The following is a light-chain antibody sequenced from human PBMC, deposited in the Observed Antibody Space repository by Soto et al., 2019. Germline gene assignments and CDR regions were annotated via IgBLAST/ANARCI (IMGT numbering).Light chain of an antibody. J-gene: IGLJ1*01. Sequence: QSALTQPASVSGSPGQSITISCTGTSSDVGSYNLVSWYQQHPGKAPKLMINEGSKRPSGVSNRFSGSKSGNTASLTFSGLRAEDEADYYCCSYAGSSTFVFGTGTKATVL. V-gene: IGLV2-23*03. CDR3: CSYAGSSTFV. CDR1: SSDVGSYNL. CDR2: EGS.